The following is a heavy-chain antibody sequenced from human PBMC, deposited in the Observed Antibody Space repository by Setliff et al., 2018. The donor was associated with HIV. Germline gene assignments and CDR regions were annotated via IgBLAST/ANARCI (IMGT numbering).Heavy chain of an antibody. J-gene: IGHJ5*02. Sequence: PSETLSLTCTVSGGSISNYYWSWIRQPPGKGLEWIGYIYSSGTTDYNPSLKSRVTMSVDTSNSHFSLKLASVTAADTAVYYCVRHHDSDFSGDPDWFDPWGQGILVTVSS. CDR1: GGSISNYY. D-gene: IGHD2-15*01. CDR3: VRHHDSDFSGDPDWFDP. V-gene: IGHV4-4*08. CDR2: IYSSGTT.